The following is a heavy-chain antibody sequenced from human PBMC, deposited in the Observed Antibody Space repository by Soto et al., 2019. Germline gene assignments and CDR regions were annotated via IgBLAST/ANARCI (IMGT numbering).Heavy chain of an antibody. Sequence: PGGSLRLSCAASGFTFSSYGMHWVRQAPGKGLEWVAVISYDGSNKYYADSVKGRFTISRDNSKNTLYLQMNSLRAEDTAVYYCAKEYSGYDNYYYYYYMDVWGKGTTVTVSS. CDR1: GFTFSSYG. D-gene: IGHD5-12*01. CDR3: AKEYSGYDNYYYYYYMDV. J-gene: IGHJ6*03. CDR2: ISYDGSNK. V-gene: IGHV3-30*18.